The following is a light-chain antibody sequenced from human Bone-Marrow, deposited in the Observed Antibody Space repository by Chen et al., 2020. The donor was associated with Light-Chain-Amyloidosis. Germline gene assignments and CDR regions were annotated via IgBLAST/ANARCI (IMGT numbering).Light chain of an antibody. CDR3: QVWDRSSGSPV. CDR1: NIGSTS. CDR2: DDS. Sequence: SYVLSQPSSVSVAPGQTATIACGGNNIGSTSVHWYQQTPGQAPLLVVYDDSDRPSGIPARLSGSNSGDAATLTIRRVEAGEEADDDGQVWDRSSGSPVFGGATKLTGL. J-gene: IGLJ3*02. V-gene: IGLV3-21*02.